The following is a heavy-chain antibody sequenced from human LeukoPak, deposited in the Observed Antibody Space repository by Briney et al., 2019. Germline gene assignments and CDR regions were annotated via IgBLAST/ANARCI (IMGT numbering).Heavy chain of an antibody. V-gene: IGHV4-39*02. J-gene: IGHJ4*02. D-gene: IGHD5-18*01. CDR3: ASPNVDTTQY. Sequence: GSLRLSCAASGFTFSSYSMNWVRQPPGKGLEWIGSIYYSGSTYYNPSLKSRVTISVDTSRNHFSLKLSSVTAADTAVNYCASPNVDTTQYWGQGTLVTVSS. CDR1: GFTFSSYSMN. CDR2: IYYSGST.